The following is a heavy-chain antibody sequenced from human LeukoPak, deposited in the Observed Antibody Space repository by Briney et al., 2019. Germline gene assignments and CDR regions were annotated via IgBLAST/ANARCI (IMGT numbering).Heavy chain of an antibody. CDR1: GFTFSSYW. J-gene: IGHJ6*02. CDR2: IKQDGSEK. D-gene: IGHD3-22*01. V-gene: IGHV3-7*01. CDR3: ARDSNYYDSSGYYYDGMDV. Sequence: GGSLRLSCAASGFTFSSYWMSWVRQAPGKGLEWVANIKQDGSEKYYVDSVKGRFTISRDNAKNSLYLQMNSLRAEDTAVYYCARDSNYYDSSGYYYDGMDVWGQGTTVTVSS.